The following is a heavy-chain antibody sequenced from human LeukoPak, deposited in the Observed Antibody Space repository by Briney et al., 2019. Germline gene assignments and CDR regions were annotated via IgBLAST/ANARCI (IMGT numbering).Heavy chain of an antibody. CDR2: ISYDGSNK. Sequence: QPGGSLRLSCAASGFTFSSYAMHWVRQAPGKGLEWVAVISYDGSNKYYADSVKGRFTISRDNSKNTLYLQMNSLRAEDTAVYYCARDRYSYGSRWSQQYYFDYWGQGTLVTVSS. CDR1: GFTFSSYA. CDR3: ARDRYSYGSRWSQQYYFDY. V-gene: IGHV3-30-3*01. J-gene: IGHJ4*02. D-gene: IGHD5-18*01.